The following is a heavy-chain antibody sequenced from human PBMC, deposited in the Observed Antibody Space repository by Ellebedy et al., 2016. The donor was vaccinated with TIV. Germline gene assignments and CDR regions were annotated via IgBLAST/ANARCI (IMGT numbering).Heavy chain of an antibody. CDR3: AKDLRLGELPD. D-gene: IGHD3-16*01. CDR2: ISGDGTAP. J-gene: IGHJ4*02. CDR1: GFTFDDYS. Sequence: GESLKISCAASGFTFDDYSMHWVRQRPGKGLEWVALISGDGTAPFYADAVKGRFTVSRDNSENSLYLQMTSLRTDDTALYYCAKDLRLGELPDWGRGILVTVSS. V-gene: IGHV3-43*02.